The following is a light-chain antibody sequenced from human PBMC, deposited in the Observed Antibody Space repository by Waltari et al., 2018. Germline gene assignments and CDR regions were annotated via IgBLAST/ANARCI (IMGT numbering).Light chain of an antibody. Sequence: QSALTQPRSVSGSPGQSVTISCTGTSSDVGGYNYVSWYQHHPGKAPKLMIYDVTKRPSGVPDRFSGSKSGNTASLTISGLQAEDEADYYCCSYAGTYTFGGVFGGGTRLTVL. CDR1: SSDVGGYNY. CDR3: CSYAGTYTFGGV. CDR2: DVT. V-gene: IGLV2-11*01. J-gene: IGLJ3*02.